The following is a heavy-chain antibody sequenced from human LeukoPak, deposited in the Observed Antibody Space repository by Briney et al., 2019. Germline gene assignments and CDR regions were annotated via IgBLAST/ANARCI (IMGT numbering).Heavy chain of an antibody. CDR3: ASPASSGYYYGGDY. V-gene: IGHV1-69*04. D-gene: IGHD3-22*01. CDR2: IIPILGIA. J-gene: IGHJ4*02. CDR1: GGTFSSYA. Sequence: SVKVSCKASGGTFSSYAISWVRQAPGQGLEWMGRIIPILGIANYAQKFQGRVTITADKSTSTAYMELSSLRSEDTAVYYCASPASSGYYYGGDYWGQGTLVTVSS.